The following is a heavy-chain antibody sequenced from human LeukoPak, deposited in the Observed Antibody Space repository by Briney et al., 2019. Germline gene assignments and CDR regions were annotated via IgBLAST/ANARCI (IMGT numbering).Heavy chain of an antibody. CDR3: ARHGQERAVVTPLYYFDY. D-gene: IGHD5-18*01. J-gene: IGHJ4*02. V-gene: IGHV4-59*01. Sequence: SETLSLTCTVSGGSFNSYYWSWIRQPPGKGLEWIGYIFHSGSTAYNPSLKSRVTIFVDTFTNQFSLKLTSVTAADTAVYYCARHGQERAVVTPLYYFDYWGQGTLVTVSS. CDR1: GGSFNSYY. CDR2: IFHSGST.